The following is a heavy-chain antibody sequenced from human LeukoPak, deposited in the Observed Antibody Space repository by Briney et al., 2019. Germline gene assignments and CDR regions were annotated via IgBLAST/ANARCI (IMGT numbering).Heavy chain of an antibody. J-gene: IGHJ5*02. V-gene: IGHV3-48*03. Sequence: GGSLRLSCAASGFTFSSYEMNWVRQAPGKGLEWVSYIISSGSTIYYADSVKGRFTISRDNAKNSLYLQMNSLRAEDTAVYYCARERYYYDSSGYSNWFDPWGQGTLVTVSS. D-gene: IGHD3-22*01. CDR3: ARERYYYDSSGYSNWFDP. CDR2: IISSGSTI. CDR1: GFTFSSYE.